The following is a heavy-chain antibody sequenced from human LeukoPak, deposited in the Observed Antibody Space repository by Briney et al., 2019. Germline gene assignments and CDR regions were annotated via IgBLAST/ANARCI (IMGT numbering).Heavy chain of an antibody. J-gene: IGHJ4*02. CDR1: VFPFSSYG. CDR3: AKDLIAADPYYFDY. Sequence: GGSLRLSCSASVFPFSSYGVHWVRRATGWGVEWVAFIRYDGSNKYYADAVKGRFTISRDNSKNTLYLQMNSLRAEDTAVYYCAKDLIAADPYYFDYWGQGTLVTVSS. CDR2: IRYDGSNK. V-gene: IGHV3-30*02. D-gene: IGHD6-13*01.